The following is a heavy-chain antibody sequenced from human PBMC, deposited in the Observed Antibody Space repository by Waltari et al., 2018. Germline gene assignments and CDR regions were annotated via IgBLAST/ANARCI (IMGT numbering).Heavy chain of an antibody. CDR1: GYSFPDYH. V-gene: IGHV1-2*02. D-gene: IGHD1-26*01. J-gene: IGHJ4*02. CDR3: ARDPGPIVGAPDY. Sequence: VPLVQSGTAVKQPGASVKGSCQASGYSFPDYHLHWVRQTPGQGLEWLGWINPKNGDTGYAQNFLGRVTMTRDTSINTVYMDLSGLRSDDTAVFYCARDPGPIVGAPDYWGQGTLVTVSS. CDR2: INPKNGDT.